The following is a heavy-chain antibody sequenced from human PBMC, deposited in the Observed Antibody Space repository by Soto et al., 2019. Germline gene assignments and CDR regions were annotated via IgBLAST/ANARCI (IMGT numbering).Heavy chain of an antibody. V-gene: IGHV3-74*01. Sequence: EVQLVESGGGLVQPGESLRLSCAASGFTFSYYWMHWVRQAPGKGLVWVSRIHSDGSSTTYADSVKGRFTISRDNARNTVYLLMISLRVEDTAVYYCARGDRGAFDLWGQGTVVTVSS. J-gene: IGHJ3*01. D-gene: IGHD1-26*01. CDR2: IHSDGSST. CDR3: ARGDRGAFDL. CDR1: GFTFSYYW.